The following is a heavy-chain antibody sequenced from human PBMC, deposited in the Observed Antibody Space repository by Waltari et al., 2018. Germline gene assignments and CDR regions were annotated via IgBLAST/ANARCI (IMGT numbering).Heavy chain of an antibody. CDR3: ARDAGAGYYYFDL. Sequence: EVQLLESGGGLVQPGGSLRLSCAASGFTLGNYDMSWVRTAPGKGLEWVSSISGRGSKTSNGDAVKGRFTISRDNSRNTLFLVMNSLRAGDTAVYYCARDAGAGYYYFDLWGQGTLVTVSS. D-gene: IGHD1-26*01. CDR1: GFTLGNYD. J-gene: IGHJ4*02. V-gene: IGHV3-23*01. CDR2: ISGRGSKT.